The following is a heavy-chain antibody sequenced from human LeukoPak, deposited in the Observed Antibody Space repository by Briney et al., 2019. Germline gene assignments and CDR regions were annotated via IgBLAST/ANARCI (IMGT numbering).Heavy chain of an antibody. J-gene: IGHJ3*02. CDR1: GFTFSSYE. D-gene: IGHD3-16*01. CDR2: ISSSGRTM. V-gene: IGHV3-48*03. CDR3: ATSSVWGGAFNI. Sequence: GGSLRLSCAASGFTFSSYEMHWVRQAPGKGLEWISHISSSGRTMYYADSVKGRFTISRDNAKSTLYMQMSSLRAEDTAVYYCATSSVWGGAFNIWGQGTMVTVSS.